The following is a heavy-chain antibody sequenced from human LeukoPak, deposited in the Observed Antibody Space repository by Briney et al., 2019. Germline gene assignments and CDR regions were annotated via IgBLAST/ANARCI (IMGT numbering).Heavy chain of an antibody. D-gene: IGHD3-22*01. J-gene: IGHJ4*02. Sequence: GGSLRLSCAASGFTFSSFWMNWVRQAPGKGLEWVANIRQDGSEKYYVDSVKGRFTISRDNAKNSLYLEMNSLGAEDTAVYYCARPLDYFDSGGYWNYWGLGTLVTVSS. CDR3: ARPLDYFDSGGYWNY. CDR1: GFTFSSFW. CDR2: IRQDGSEK. V-gene: IGHV3-7*01.